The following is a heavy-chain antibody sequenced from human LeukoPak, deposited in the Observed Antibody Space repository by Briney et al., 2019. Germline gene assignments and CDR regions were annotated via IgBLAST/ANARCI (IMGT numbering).Heavy chain of an antibody. D-gene: IGHD2-21*02. CDR1: GGSISSGDYY. V-gene: IGHV4-30-4*01. CDR3: ARAGGDVGYNWFDP. CDR2: IYYSGST. Sequence: PSQTLSLTCTVPGGSISSGDYYWSWIRQPPGKGLEWIGYIYYSGSTYYNPSLKSRVTISVDTSKKQFSLKLSSVTAADTAVYYCARAGGDVGYNWFDPWGQGTLVTVSS. J-gene: IGHJ5*02.